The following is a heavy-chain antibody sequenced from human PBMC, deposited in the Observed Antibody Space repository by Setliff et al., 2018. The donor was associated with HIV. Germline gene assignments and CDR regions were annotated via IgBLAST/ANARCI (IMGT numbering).Heavy chain of an antibody. CDR1: AGSISSYY. V-gene: IGHV4-4*07. CDR2: VSSRGDT. Sequence: PSETLSLTCTVSAGSISSYYWSWIRQPAGKGLGWIGRVSSRGDTNYNPSLKSRVTMSVDASKNQFSLKLTSVTASDTAVYYCARAAAGNTGPFDLWGQGSPVTVSS. CDR3: ARAAAGNTGPFDL. D-gene: IGHD4-17*01. J-gene: IGHJ4*02.